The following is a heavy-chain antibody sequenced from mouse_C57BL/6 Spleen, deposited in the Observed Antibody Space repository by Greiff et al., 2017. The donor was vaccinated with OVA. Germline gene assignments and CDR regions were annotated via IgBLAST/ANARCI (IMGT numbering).Heavy chain of an antibody. D-gene: IGHD2-1*01. CDR3: ARTGIYYGNLYYYAMDY. CDR1: GFTFSDYG. CDR2: ISSGSSTI. J-gene: IGHJ4*01. V-gene: IGHV5-17*01. Sequence: EVQRVESGGGLVKPGGSLKLSCAASGFTFSDYGMHWVRQAPEKGLEWVAYISSGSSTIYYADTVKGRFTISRDNAKNTLFLQMTSLRSEDTAMYYCARTGIYYGNLYYYAMDYWGQGTSVTVSS.